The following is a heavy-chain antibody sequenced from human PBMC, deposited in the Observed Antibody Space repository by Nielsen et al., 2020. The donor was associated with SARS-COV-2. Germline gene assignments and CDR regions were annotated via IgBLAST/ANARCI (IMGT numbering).Heavy chain of an antibody. CDR2: IGDSGSSGIST. CDR1: GFTFSSYA. D-gene: IGHD6-13*01. J-gene: IGHJ5*02. Sequence: GESLKISCAASGFTFSSYAMSWVRQAPGKGLEWVSTIGDSGSSGISTYYADSVKGRFTISRDNAKNSVYLQMNSLRAEDTALYYCARLGIAAAGTKYGDWFDPWGQGTLVTVSS. V-gene: IGHV3-23*01. CDR3: ARLGIAAAGTKYGDWFDP.